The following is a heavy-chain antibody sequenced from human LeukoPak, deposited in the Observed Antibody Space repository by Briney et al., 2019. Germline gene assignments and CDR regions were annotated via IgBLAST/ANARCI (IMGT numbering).Heavy chain of an antibody. CDR3: ARDSALYYYDSSGLMAPFDY. Sequence: ASVKVSCKASGYTFSDYYMHWVRQAPGQGLQWMGWINPDSGDTKYAQKFQGRVTMTRDTSISTAYMELSRLRSDGSAVYYCARDSALYYYDSSGLMAPFDYWGQGTLVTVSS. V-gene: IGHV1-2*02. D-gene: IGHD3-22*01. J-gene: IGHJ4*02. CDR2: INPDSGDT. CDR1: GYTFSDYY.